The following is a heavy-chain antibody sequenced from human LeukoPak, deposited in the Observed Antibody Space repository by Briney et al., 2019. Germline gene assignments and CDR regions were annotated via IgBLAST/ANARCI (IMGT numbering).Heavy chain of an antibody. D-gene: IGHD6-13*01. J-gene: IGHJ4*02. CDR3: ARDMESCSWFDY. V-gene: IGHV3-21*01. CDR2: ISSSSSYI. CDR1: GFTFSSYS. Sequence: GGSLRLSCVVSGFTFSSYSMNWVRQTPGKGLEWVSSISSSSSYIYYADSVKGRFTISRDNAKNSLYLQMKSLRAEDTAVYYCARDMESCSWFDYWGQGTLVTVSS.